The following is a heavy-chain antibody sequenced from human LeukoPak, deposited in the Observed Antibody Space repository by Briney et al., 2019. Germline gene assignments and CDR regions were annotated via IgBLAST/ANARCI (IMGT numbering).Heavy chain of an antibody. CDR3: ERDLRSGGSAYPPRGMDV. J-gene: IGHJ6*02. CDR1: GGSISSYY. CDR2: IYYSGST. Sequence: PSETLSLTCTVSGGSISSYYWSWIRQPPGKGLEWIGYIYYSGSTNYNPSLKSRVTISVDTSKNQFSLKLSSVTAADTAVYYCERDLRSGGSAYPPRGMDVWGQGTTVTVSS. V-gene: IGHV4-59*01. D-gene: IGHD2-15*01.